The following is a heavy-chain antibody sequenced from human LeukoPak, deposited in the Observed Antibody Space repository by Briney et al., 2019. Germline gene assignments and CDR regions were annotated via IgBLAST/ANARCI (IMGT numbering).Heavy chain of an antibody. D-gene: IGHD2-2*01. V-gene: IGHV4-59*01. CDR2: IYGSGST. J-gene: IGHJ3*02. CDR3: ARDSPPNCSSTNCNGAFDI. CDR1: GRSISSNY. Sequence: TPSQSLSPTCPVSGRSISSNYWNWIRHPPRSGLEWHGYIYGSGSTKYNPSLKGRVNISVDTSKNQLSLKLSSVTAADSAVYFCARDSPPNCSSTNCNGAFDIWGQGTVVTVSS.